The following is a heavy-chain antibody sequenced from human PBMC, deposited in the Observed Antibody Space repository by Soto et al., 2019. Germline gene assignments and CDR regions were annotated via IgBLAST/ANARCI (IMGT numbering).Heavy chain of an antibody. D-gene: IGHD5-12*01. J-gene: IGHJ5*02. Sequence: QVQLVQSGAEVKKPGSSVKVSCKASGGTFSSYAISWVRQAPGQGLEWMGGIIPIFGTANYAQKFQGRVTITADESTSTAYMGLSSLRSEDTAVYYCARVVDIVATISQWFDPWGQGTLVTVSS. CDR2: IIPIFGTA. CDR3: ARVVDIVATISQWFDP. V-gene: IGHV1-69*01. CDR1: GGTFSSYA.